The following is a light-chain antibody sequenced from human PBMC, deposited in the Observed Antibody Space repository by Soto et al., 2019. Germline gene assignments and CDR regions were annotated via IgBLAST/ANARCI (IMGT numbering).Light chain of an antibody. CDR3: PQRSNWPLT. V-gene: IGKV3-11*01. J-gene: IGKJ4*01. CDR2: DAS. CDR1: QNINTY. Sequence: EIVLTQSPATLSLSPGERATLYCRASQNINTYLAWYQQQPGQAPRLLIYDASNRAAGIPARFSGIGFGTDFTLTISSLASGDFAVDYCPQRSNWPLTLGGGTKVEI.